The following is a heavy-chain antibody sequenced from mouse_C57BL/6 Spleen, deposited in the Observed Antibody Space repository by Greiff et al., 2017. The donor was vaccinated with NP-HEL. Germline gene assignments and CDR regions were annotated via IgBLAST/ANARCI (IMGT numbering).Heavy chain of an antibody. J-gene: IGHJ3*01. Sequence: QVTLKVSGPELVKPGASVKISCKASGYAFSSSWMNWVKQRPGKGLEWIGRIYPGDGDTNYNGKFKGKATLTADKSSSTAYMQLSSLTSEDSAVYFCAGVYSGFAYWGQGTLVTVSA. D-gene: IGHD1-1*01. CDR3: AGVYSGFAY. CDR1: GYAFSSSW. CDR2: IYPGDGDT. V-gene: IGHV1-82*01.